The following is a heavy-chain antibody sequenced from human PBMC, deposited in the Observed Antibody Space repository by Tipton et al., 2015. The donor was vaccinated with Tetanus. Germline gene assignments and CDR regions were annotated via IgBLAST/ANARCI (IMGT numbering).Heavy chain of an antibody. J-gene: IGHJ5*02. D-gene: IGHD6-19*01. CDR1: GFTFRSYW. CDR2: ISADGTSI. Sequence: SLRLSCAASGFTFRSYWMHWVRQAPGKGLMWVSRISADGTSISYADSVKGRFTISRNNANNTVYLQMINLRVEDTALYYCARAQAVAGTGGFDPWGQGTLVTVSS. CDR3: ARAQAVAGTGGFDP. V-gene: IGHV3-74*01.